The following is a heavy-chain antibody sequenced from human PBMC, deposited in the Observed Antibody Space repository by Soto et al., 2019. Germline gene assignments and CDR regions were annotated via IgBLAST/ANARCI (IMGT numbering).Heavy chain of an antibody. V-gene: IGHV4-34*01. D-gene: IGHD6-13*01. CDR1: GGSFSGYY. CDR2: INHSGST. J-gene: IGHJ5*02. CDR3: ARGRAYSSWYDNWFDP. Sequence: SETLSLTCAVYGGSFSGYYWSWIRQPPGKGLEWIGEINHSGSTNYNPSLKSRVTISVDTSKNQFSLKLSSVTAADTAVYYCARGRAYSSWYDNWFDPWGQGTLVTVSS.